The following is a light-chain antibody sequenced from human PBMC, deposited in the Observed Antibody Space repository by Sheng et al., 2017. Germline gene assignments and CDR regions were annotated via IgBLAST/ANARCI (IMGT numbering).Light chain of an antibody. J-gene: IGKJ2*03. V-gene: IGKV3-20*01. CDR1: QSVSNF. CDR3: QQYGSSPYS. Sequence: EVVLTQSPATLSLSPGERATLSCRASQSVSNFLVWYQQKPGRAPRLLIYDASNRATGIPARFSGSGSGTDFSLTISRLEPEDFAVYYCQQYGSSPYSFGQGTKLEIK. CDR2: DAS.